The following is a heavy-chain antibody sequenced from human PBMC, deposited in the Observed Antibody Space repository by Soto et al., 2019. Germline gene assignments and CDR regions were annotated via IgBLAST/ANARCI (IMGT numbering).Heavy chain of an antibody. Sequence: PGGSLILSCAASGFTISSYAMSWVRQAPGKGLEWVSAISGSGGSTYYADSVKGRFTISRDNSKNTLYLQMNSLRAEDTAVYYCAKLNDDEYFDWLQHPDYWAQGTLVTVSS. V-gene: IGHV3-23*01. CDR3: AKLNDDEYFDWLQHPDY. CDR2: ISGSGGST. D-gene: IGHD3-9*01. CDR1: GFTISSYA. J-gene: IGHJ4*02.